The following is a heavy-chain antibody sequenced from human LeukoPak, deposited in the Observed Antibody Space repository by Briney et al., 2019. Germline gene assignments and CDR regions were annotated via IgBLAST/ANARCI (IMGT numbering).Heavy chain of an antibody. J-gene: IGHJ4*02. D-gene: IGHD3-10*01. CDR1: LFTYSSYA. CDR2: ISYDGSDN. V-gene: IGHV3-30*04. Sequence: GWSVSLSLPSSLFTYSSYAMHWVRQARAKGLAWVAIISYDGSDNYSADSVKGRFTISRDNSKNTLYLQMNRLRIGDTAVYYCARDQGDTLVRGVTPYLDYWGQGTLVSVSS. CDR3: ARDQGDTLVRGVTPYLDY.